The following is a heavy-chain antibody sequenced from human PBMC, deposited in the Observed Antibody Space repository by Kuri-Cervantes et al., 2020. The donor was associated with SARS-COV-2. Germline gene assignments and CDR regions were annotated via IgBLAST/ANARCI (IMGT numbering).Heavy chain of an antibody. D-gene: IGHD1-1*01. CDR1: GYSFTSYW. J-gene: IGHJ5*02. V-gene: IGHV5-51*01. CDR2: IYPGDSDT. CDR3: ATRALSNYWLDP. Sequence: GGSLRLSCKGSGYSFTSYWIGWVRQMPGKGLEWMGIIYPGDSDTRYSPSFQGQVTISADKSISTAYLQWSSLKASDTAVYYCATRALSNYWLDPWGQGTLVTVSS.